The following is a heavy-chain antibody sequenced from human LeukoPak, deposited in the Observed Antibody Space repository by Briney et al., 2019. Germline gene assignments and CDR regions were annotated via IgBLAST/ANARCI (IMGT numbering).Heavy chain of an antibody. J-gene: IGHJ4*02. V-gene: IGHV3-48*04. CDR2: ISSSGSTI. CDR3: ARDFDY. Sequence: PGGSLRLSCKVSGSYFNINSMHWVRQAPGKGLEWISYISSSGSTIYYADSVKGRFTISRDNAKNSLYLQMNSLRAEDTAVYYCARDFDYWGQGTLVTVSS. CDR1: GSYFNINS.